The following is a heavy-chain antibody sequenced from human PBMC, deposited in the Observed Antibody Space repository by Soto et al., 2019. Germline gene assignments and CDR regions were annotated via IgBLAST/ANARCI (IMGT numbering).Heavy chain of an antibody. J-gene: IGHJ4*02. Sequence: SETLSLTCTVSGGSISSGGSNWNWIRQRPGKGLEWIGYIYHSGSLYYTPSLKGRAIISADTSKNQFSLRLSSVTAADTAVYYCARHLTGRVSGQDYWGPGSQVTVSS. CDR1: GGSISSGGSN. CDR3: ARHLTGRVSGQDY. D-gene: IGHD3-9*01. CDR2: IYHSGSL. V-gene: IGHV4-31*03.